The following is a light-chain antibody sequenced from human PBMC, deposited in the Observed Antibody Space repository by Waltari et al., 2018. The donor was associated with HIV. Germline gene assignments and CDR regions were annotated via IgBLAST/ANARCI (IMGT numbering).Light chain of an antibody. CDR3: SSYTTSTSFV. J-gene: IGLJ1*01. CDR1: SSDVAAFNY. V-gene: IGLV2-14*01. Sequence: QSALTQPASVSGSPGQSITISCTGTSSDVAAFNYVSWFQQHPANAPKLMILEVTNRPAGVSDRFSGSKSGNTASLTISGLQAEDEADYFCSSYTTSTSFVFGTGTKVTVL. CDR2: EVT.